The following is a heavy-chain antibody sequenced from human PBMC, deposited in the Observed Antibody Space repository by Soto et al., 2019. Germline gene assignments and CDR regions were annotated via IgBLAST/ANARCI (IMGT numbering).Heavy chain of an antibody. J-gene: IGHJ5*02. CDR2: INHTGGT. Sequence: KTSETLSLTCAAYGGSANGYYWNWIRQPPGKGLEWIGEINHTGGTHYNPSLKSRVTMSVDTSKNQFSLRLSSVTAADTAIYYCATRITVFGLLIPPFDPWGQGTQVTVSS. CDR3: ATRITVFGLLIPPFDP. D-gene: IGHD3-3*01. CDR1: GGSANGYY. V-gene: IGHV4-34*01.